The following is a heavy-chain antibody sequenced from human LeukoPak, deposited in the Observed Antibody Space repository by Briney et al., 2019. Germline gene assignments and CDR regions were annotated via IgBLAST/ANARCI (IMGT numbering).Heavy chain of an antibody. Sequence: GRSLRLSCAASGFTFSSYAMSWVRQAPGKGLEWVSGISGSGDNTYYADSVKGRFTISRDNSKNTLYVQVNSLGTEDTAAYYCAKGSYYDSSGSFYFDYWGQGTLVTVSP. D-gene: IGHD3-22*01. CDR3: AKGSYYDSSGSFYFDY. J-gene: IGHJ4*02. CDR2: ISGSGDNT. V-gene: IGHV3-23*01. CDR1: GFTFSSYA.